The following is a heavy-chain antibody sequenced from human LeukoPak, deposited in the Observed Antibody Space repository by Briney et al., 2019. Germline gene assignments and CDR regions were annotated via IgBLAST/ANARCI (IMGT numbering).Heavy chain of an antibody. Sequence: GGSLRLSCSASGFTFSSYAMHWVRQAPGKGLEYVSSISSNGGSTYYADSVKGRFTISRDNSKNTLYLQMSSLRAEDTAVYYCVKDAPSGSFDYWGQGTLVTVSS. V-gene: IGHV3-64D*06. J-gene: IGHJ4*02. CDR3: VKDAPSGSFDY. CDR2: ISSNGGST. CDR1: GFTFSSYA. D-gene: IGHD3-10*01.